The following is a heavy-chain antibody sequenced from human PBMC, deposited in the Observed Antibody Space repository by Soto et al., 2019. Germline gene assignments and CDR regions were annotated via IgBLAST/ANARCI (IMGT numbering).Heavy chain of an antibody. V-gene: IGHV3-30*03. D-gene: IGHD2-2*01. CDR2: ISYDGNNI. Sequence: QVQLVESGGGVVQPGRSLRLSCAASGFTFSNYGMHWVRQAPGKGLEWVAIISYDGNNIYYEDSVKGRFTISSDNTRNTVYLQLNILRPVDAAVDCCARNGYCISTNCYWFLDHWGHGTLLTVSS. CDR3: ARNGYCISTNCYWFLDH. CDR1: GFTFSNYG. J-gene: IGHJ4*01.